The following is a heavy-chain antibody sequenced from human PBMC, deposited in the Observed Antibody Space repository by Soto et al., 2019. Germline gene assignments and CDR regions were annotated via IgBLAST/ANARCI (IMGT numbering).Heavy chain of an antibody. V-gene: IGHV1-18*01. CDR1: GYTFSNYG. Sequence: QVQLVQSGGEVKRPGASVKVSCKTSGYTFSNYGITWVRQAPGQPLEWLGWISLYSDGTNYAQKFQGRVSMTTDTSTTTAYMELRSLRSDDTAVYYCARVVPGAEAWFGPCGQGTLVTVSS. CDR2: ISLYSDGT. CDR3: ARVVPGAEAWFGP. J-gene: IGHJ5*02. D-gene: IGHD2-2*01.